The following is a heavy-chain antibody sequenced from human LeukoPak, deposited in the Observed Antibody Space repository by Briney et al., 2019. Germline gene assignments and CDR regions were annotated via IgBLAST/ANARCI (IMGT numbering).Heavy chain of an antibody. CDR3: AREHLGVAAADY. CDR2: ISNSGSII. CDR1: GFIFSDYY. J-gene: IGHJ4*02. V-gene: IGHV3-11*04. D-gene: IGHD6-19*01. Sequence: GGSLRLSCAASGFIFSDYYMSWIRQAPGKGLEWVSYISNSGSIIHYADSLKGRFTISRDNAKNSVYLQMNSLRAEDTAVYYCAREHLGVAAADYWGQGTLVTVSS.